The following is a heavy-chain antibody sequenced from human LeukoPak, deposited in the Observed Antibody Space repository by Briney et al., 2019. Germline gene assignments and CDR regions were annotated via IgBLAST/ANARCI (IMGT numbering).Heavy chain of an antibody. CDR1: GYTFTSYG. CDR3: ARGWGQRLSSDAFDI. Sequence: ASVKVSCKASGYTFTSYGISWGRQAPGQGLEWMGWISAYNGNTNYAQKLQVKVTITTDTSTSTASVELRSLRSDDTAVYYCARGWGQRLSSDAFDIWGQGTMVTVSS. D-gene: IGHD3-16*01. J-gene: IGHJ3*02. V-gene: IGHV1-18*01. CDR2: ISAYNGNT.